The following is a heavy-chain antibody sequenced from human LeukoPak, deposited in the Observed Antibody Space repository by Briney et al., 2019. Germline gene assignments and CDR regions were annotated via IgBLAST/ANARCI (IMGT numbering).Heavy chain of an antibody. V-gene: IGHV7-4-1*02. D-gene: IGHD3-3*01. Sequence: GASVKVSCKASGYTFTSYAMNWVRQAPGQGLEWMGWINTNTGNPTYAQGFTGRFVFSLDTSVSTAYLQISSLKAEDTAVYYCARSILEWLPRYYYMDVWGKGTTVTVSS. J-gene: IGHJ6*03. CDR2: INTNTGNP. CDR1: GYTFTSYA. CDR3: ARSILEWLPRYYYMDV.